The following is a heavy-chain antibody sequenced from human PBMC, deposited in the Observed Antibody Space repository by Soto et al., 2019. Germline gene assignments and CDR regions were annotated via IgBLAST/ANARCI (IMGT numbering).Heavy chain of an antibody. CDR2: IYPGDSDT. J-gene: IGHJ4*02. CDR3: ASTEKADPYYFDY. Sequence: RGESLKISCKGSGYSFTSYWIGWVRQMPGKGLEWMGIIYPGDSDTRYSPSFQGQVTISADKSISTAYLQWSSLKASDTAMYYCASTEKADPYYFDYWGQGTLVTVSS. V-gene: IGHV5-51*01. CDR1: GYSFTSYW.